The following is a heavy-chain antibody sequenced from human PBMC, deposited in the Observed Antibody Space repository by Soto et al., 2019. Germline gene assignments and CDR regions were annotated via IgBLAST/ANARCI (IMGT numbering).Heavy chain of an antibody. Sequence: ASVKVSCKASGGTFSSYAISWVRQAPGQGLEGMGGIIPIFGTANYAQKFQGSVTITADESTSTAYMELSSLRSEDTAVDSCARGADGLFCTNGVCYEYFQHWGQGTLVTVSS. J-gene: IGHJ1*01. V-gene: IGHV1-69*13. CDR2: IIPIFGTA. CDR1: GGTFSSYA. D-gene: IGHD2-8*01. CDR3: ARGADGLFCTNGVCYEYFQH.